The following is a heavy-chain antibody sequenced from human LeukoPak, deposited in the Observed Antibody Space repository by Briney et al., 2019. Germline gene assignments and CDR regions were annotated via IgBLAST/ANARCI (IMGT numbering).Heavy chain of an antibody. CDR2: ISYDGSNK. V-gene: IGHV3-30-3*01. D-gene: IGHD3-22*01. J-gene: IGHJ4*02. CDR3: ARESNYYDSSGYYPYYFDY. Sequence: GSSLRLSCAASGFTFSTYAMHWVRQAPGKGLEGVAVISYDGSNKYYADSVKGRFTISRDSSKNTLYLQMNSLRAEDTAVYYCARESNYYDSSGYYPYYFDYWGQGTLVTVSS. CDR1: GFTFSTYA.